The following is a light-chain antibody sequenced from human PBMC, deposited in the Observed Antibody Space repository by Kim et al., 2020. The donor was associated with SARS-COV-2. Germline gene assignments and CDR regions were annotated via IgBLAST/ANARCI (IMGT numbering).Light chain of an antibody. CDR3: NSRDSFGNHLLYV. Sequence: SSELTQDPAVSVALGQTVRITCQGDSLRTYYASWYQQKPGQAPVLVIYGKNNRPSGIPDRFSGSSSGNTASLTITGAQAEDEADYYFNSRDSFGNHLLYV. J-gene: IGLJ1*01. CDR1: SLRTYY. CDR2: GKN. V-gene: IGLV3-19*01.